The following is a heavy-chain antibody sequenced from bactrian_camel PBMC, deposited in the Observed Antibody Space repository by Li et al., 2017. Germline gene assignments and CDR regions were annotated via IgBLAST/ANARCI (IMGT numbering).Heavy chain of an antibody. D-gene: IGHD6*01. J-gene: IGHJ4*01. CDR3: AAGWSLS. CDR2: LDSNGNT. V-gene: IGHV3S55*01. CDR1: GDEYDRYP. Sequence: HVQLVESGGGSVQSGGSLRLSCLLSGDEYDRYPMGWFRQTPGKELEGVAVLDSNGNTNYADSVKGRFTISRDNAKDTLYLEMNNLRTEDTAVYYCAAGWSLSWGQGTQVTVS.